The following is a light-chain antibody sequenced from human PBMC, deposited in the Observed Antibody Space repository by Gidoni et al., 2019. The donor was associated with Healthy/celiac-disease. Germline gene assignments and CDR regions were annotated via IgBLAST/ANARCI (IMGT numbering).Light chain of an antibody. V-gene: IGKV3-20*01. CDR1: QSVSSSY. Sequence: EIVLTQSPGTLSLSPGERATLSCRASQSVSSSYLACYQQKPGQAHRLLIYGASSRATCIPDRFSGSGSGTDFTLTISRLEPEDFAVYYCQQYGSSPPWTFGQGTKVEIK. J-gene: IGKJ1*01. CDR3: QQYGSSPPWT. CDR2: GAS.